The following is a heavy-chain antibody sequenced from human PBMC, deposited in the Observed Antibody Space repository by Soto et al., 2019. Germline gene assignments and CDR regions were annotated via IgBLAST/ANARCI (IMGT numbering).Heavy chain of an antibody. CDR1: GGSLSTPVW. J-gene: IGHJ4*02. Sequence: SETLSLTCGVSGGSLSTPVWWSWVRLPPGKGLEWIGEVFHSGSANYNPSLQSRVTISLDKSISTAYLQWSSLKASDTAMYYCARRNRRQHNTPFDYWGQGTLVTVSS. CDR3: ARRNRRQHNTPFDY. CDR2: VFHSGSA. V-gene: IGHV4-4*02. D-gene: IGHD6-13*01.